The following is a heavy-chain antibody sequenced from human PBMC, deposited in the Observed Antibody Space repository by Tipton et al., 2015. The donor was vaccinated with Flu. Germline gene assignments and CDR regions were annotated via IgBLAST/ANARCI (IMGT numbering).Heavy chain of an antibody. D-gene: IGHD3-10*01. J-gene: IGHJ4*02. V-gene: IGHV4-38-2*02. CDR1: GYSISSRYY. CDR3: ARSTYYYGSGSSDY. CDR2: VYHGGTT. Sequence: LRLSCTVSGYSISSRYYWGWIRQPPGKGLEWIGCVYHGGTTYYNPSLKSRVATSLDTFKNQFSLKLTSVTAADTAVYYCARSTYYYGSGSSDYWGQGTLVTVSS.